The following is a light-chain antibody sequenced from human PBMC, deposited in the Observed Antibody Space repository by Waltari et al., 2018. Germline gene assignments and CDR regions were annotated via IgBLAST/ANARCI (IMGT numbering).Light chain of an antibody. CDR2: GAS. J-gene: IGKJ2*04. Sequence: ETVLTQSPATLSLSPGERGTLSCRASQSVGSALAWYQQKPGQAPRLLIYGASTRATGIPDRFSGSGSGTDFTLTINSLEPEDFAVYYCQQYTTWRSFSQGTKVEIK. V-gene: IGKV3-15*01. CDR1: QSVGSA. CDR3: QQYTTWRS.